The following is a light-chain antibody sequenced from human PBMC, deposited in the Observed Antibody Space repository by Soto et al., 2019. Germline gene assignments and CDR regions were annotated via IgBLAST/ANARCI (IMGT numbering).Light chain of an antibody. CDR3: QQYHNWHPIT. V-gene: IGKV3-15*01. J-gene: IGKJ5*01. CDR1: QRISNE. Sequence: EVLMTQSPATLSVSPGERVILSCRASQRISNELAWYQQKAGQAPRLLIYEASTRATGIPARFSGSGSGTEFTLSISSLQYEDFGVYYCQQYHNWHPITFGQGTRLEIK. CDR2: EAS.